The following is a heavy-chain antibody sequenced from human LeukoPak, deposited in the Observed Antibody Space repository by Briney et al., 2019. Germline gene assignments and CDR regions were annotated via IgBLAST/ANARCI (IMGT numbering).Heavy chain of an antibody. Sequence: TGGSLRLSCAASGFTFSSPAMGWVRQAPGKGLEWVSVISDSGSITYYADSVKGRFTISRDNSKNTLFLQMNSLGAEDTAVYYCAKDARRTNGWYFFDYWGQGTLVTVSS. D-gene: IGHD6-19*01. CDR1: GFTFSSPA. J-gene: IGHJ4*02. CDR2: ISDSGSIT. CDR3: AKDARRTNGWYFFDY. V-gene: IGHV3-23*01.